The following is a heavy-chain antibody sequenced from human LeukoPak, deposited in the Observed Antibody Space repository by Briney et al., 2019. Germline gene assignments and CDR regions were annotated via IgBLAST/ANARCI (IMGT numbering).Heavy chain of an antibody. CDR3: ARRTGSSSSRWFDP. Sequence: SETLSLTCTVSGGSISSSSDYWGWIRQPPGKGLEWIANIYYSGSTFYNPSLKSRVTISVDTSKNQFSLKLSSVTAADTAGYYCARRTGSSSSRWFDPWGQETLVTVSS. J-gene: IGHJ5*02. D-gene: IGHD6-6*01. CDR2: IYYSGST. V-gene: IGHV4-39*01. CDR1: GGSISSSSDY.